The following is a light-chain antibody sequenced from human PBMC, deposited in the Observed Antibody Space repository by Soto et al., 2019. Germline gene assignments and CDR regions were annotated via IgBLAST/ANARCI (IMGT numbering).Light chain of an antibody. Sequence: QSVLTQPPSASGSPGQSVTISCTGTSSDVGGYNYVSWYQQHPGKAPKLMIYEVSNRPSGVPDRFSGSKSGNTASLTVPGLQAEDEADYYCRSYAGSNNLLFGGGTKLTVL. J-gene: IGLJ2*01. CDR3: RSYAGSNNLL. CDR2: EVS. V-gene: IGLV2-8*01. CDR1: SSDVGGYNY.